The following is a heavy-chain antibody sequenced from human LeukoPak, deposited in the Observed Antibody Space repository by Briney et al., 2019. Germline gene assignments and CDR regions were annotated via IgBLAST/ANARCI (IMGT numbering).Heavy chain of an antibody. CDR1: GFTFSSYG. V-gene: IGHV3-48*03. D-gene: IGHD4-17*01. Sequence: PGGSLRLSCAASGFTFSSYGMNWVRQGPGKGLEWVSYISSGGSNIYYADSVKGRFTISRDNAKNSLYLQMNSLRDEDTAVYYCARIMTAETTSDYWGQGTLVTVSS. CDR2: ISSGGSNI. CDR3: ARIMTAETTSDY. J-gene: IGHJ4*02.